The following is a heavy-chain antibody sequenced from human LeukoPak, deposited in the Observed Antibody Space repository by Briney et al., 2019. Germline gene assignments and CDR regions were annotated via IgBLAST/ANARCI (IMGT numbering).Heavy chain of an antibody. Sequence: ASVKVSCKASGYTFTGYYIHWVRQAPGQGLEWMGWIDPNSGGTNYAQRFLGSVTMTGDTSINTAFMEVRRLRSDDTAIYYCARGRGTTMVRGVITNYFDLWGRGSLVIVSS. D-gene: IGHD3-10*01. J-gene: IGHJ2*01. V-gene: IGHV1-2*02. CDR3: ARGRGTTMVRGVITNYFDL. CDR2: IDPNSGGT. CDR1: GYTFTGYY.